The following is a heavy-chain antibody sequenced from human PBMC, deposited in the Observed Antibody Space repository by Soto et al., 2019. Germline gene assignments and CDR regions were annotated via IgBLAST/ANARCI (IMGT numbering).Heavy chain of an antibody. Sequence: SETLSLTCAVYGGSFSGYYWSWIRQPPGKGLEWMGEINHSGSTNYNPSLKSRVTISVDTSKNQFSLKLSSVTAAATAVYYCARVDGSGSYYYFDYWGQGTLVTVSS. CDR1: GGSFSGYY. V-gene: IGHV4-34*01. CDR2: INHSGST. CDR3: ARVDGSGSYYYFDY. D-gene: IGHD3-10*01. J-gene: IGHJ4*02.